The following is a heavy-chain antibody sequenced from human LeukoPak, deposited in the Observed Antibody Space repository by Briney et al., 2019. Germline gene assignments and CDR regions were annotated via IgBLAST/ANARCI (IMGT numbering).Heavy chain of an antibody. CDR2: INHSGST. CDR3: ARKAPDNWFDP. Sequence: PSETLSLTCTVSGYSISSGYYWSWIRQPPGKGLEWIGEINHSGSTNYNPSLKSRVTISVDTSKNQFSLKLSSVTAADTAVYYCARKAPDNWFDPWGQGTLVTVSS. V-gene: IGHV4-38-2*02. J-gene: IGHJ5*02. CDR1: GYSISSGYY.